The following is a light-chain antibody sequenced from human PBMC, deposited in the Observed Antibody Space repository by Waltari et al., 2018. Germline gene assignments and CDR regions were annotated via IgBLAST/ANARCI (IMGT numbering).Light chain of an antibody. J-gene: IGLJ1*01. CDR2: EVT. Sequence: QSALTQPRSVSGSPGQSVAISCSGTSSDVGGYNYVFWYQQHPGKAPKLMIYEVTKRPAGVPDRFSGSKSGNTASLTISGLQADDEADYYCCSYAGRNIYVFGTGTKVTVL. CDR3: CSYAGRNIYV. V-gene: IGLV2-11*01. CDR1: SSDVGGYNY.